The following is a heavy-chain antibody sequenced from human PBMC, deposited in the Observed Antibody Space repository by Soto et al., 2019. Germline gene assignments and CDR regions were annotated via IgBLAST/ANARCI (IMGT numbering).Heavy chain of an antibody. J-gene: IGHJ4*02. CDR1: GFSFSRYA. CDR3: SNTYL. V-gene: IGHV3-23*01. D-gene: IGHD3-16*01. CDR2: VSGSAGST. Sequence: GGSLRLSCAASGFSFSRYAMNWVRQAPGKGLEWVSTVSGSAGSTYYADAVKGRFTISRDNSNNTLYLQMTSLRAEDTARYYCSNTYLWGQGTLVTVSS.